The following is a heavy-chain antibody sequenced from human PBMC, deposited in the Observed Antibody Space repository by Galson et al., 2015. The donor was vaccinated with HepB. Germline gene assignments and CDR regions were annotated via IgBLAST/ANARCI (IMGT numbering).Heavy chain of an antibody. J-gene: IGHJ5*02. D-gene: IGHD2-2*01. CDR3: AREFGIVPAALGLKNWFDP. V-gene: IGHV3-30-3*01. Sequence: SLRLSCAASGFTFDNYAMHWIRQAPGEGLEWVAVVAYHGGNEHYADSVRGRFTMSRDNSKNTVYLQMNNLTTADTAVYYCAREFGIVPAALGLKNWFDPWGQGTRVTVSS. CDR2: VAYHGGNE. CDR1: GFTFDNYA.